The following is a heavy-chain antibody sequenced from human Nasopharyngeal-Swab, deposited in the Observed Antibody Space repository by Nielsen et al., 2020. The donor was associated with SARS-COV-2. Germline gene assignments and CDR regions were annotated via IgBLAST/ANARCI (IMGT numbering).Heavy chain of an antibody. CDR1: GGSISNYY. CDR2: IFYSGST. D-gene: IGHD3-10*01. CDR3: ARFSGSYSLNWFDP. Sequence: SETLSLTCTVSGGSISNYYWSWIRQPPGKGLEWIGQIFYSGSTNYNPSIKTRVTISVDTSKNEFSLKLNSVTAAVTAVYYCARFSGSYSLNWFDPWGQGILVTVSS. V-gene: IGHV4-59*01. J-gene: IGHJ5*02.